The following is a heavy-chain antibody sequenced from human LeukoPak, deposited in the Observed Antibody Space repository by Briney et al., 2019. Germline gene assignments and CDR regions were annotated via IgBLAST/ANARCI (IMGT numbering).Heavy chain of an antibody. D-gene: IGHD6-19*01. CDR1: GFTFSSYW. J-gene: IGHJ3*02. CDR2: INSDGSST. V-gene: IGHV3-74*01. Sequence: GSLRLSCAASGFTFSSYWMHWVRQAPGKGLVWVSRINSDGSSTSYADSVKGRLTISRDNAKNTLYLQMNSLRAEDTAVYYCARGGGSGWSDAFDIWGQGTMVTVSS. CDR3: ARGGGSGWSDAFDI.